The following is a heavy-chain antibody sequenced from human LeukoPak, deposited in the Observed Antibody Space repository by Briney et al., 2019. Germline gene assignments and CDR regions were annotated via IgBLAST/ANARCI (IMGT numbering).Heavy chain of an antibody. J-gene: IGHJ4*02. CDR3: ARGRRW. CDR2: INDSGSI. CDR1: GGSFSGYY. Sequence: KPSEILSLTCAVYGGSFSGYYWTWIRQPPGKGLEWIGEINDSGSINYNPTLKSRVTISVDTSKNQFSLKLTSVTAADTAVYYCARGRRWWGQGTLVTVSS. D-gene: IGHD5-24*01. V-gene: IGHV4-34*01.